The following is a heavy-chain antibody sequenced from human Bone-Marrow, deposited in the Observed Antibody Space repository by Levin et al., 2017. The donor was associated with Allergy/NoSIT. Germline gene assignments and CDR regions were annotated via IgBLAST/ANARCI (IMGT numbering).Heavy chain of an antibody. V-gene: IGHV3-30-3*01. CDR2: ISYDGSNK. CDR1: GFTFSSYA. CDR3: ARELIVGATMDY. J-gene: IGHJ4*02. Sequence: GGSLRLSCAASGFTFSSYAMHWVRQAPGKGLEWVAVISYDGSNKYYADSVKGRFTISRDNSKNTLYLQMNSLRAEDTAVYYCARELIVGATMDYWGQGTLVTVSS. D-gene: IGHD1-26*01.